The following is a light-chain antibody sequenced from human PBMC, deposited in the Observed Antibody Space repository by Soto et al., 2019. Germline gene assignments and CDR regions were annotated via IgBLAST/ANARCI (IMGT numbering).Light chain of an antibody. CDR2: DNN. V-gene: IGLV1-51*01. Sequence: QSVLTQPPSVSAAPGQKVTISCSGSSSNIGNNYVSWYQQPPGTAPKLLIYDNNKRPSGIPDRFSGSKSGTSATLGITGLQTGDEADYYCGTWDSSLSVLYVFGTGTKVTVL. CDR1: SSNIGNNY. CDR3: GTWDSSLSVLYV. J-gene: IGLJ1*01.